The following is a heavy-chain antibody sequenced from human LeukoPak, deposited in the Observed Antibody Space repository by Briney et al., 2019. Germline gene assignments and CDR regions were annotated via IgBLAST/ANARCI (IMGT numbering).Heavy chain of an antibody. CDR1: GYTFTSYD. CDR3: ARGVRSGYYFYYYYYMDV. V-gene: IGHV1-8*01. J-gene: IGHJ6*03. Sequence: ASVKVSCKASGYTFTSYDINWVRQATGQGLEWMGWMNPNSGNTGYAQKFQGRVTMTRNTSISTAYMELSSLRSEDAAVYYCARGVRSGYYFYYYYYMDVWGKGTTVTISS. D-gene: IGHD3-22*01. CDR2: MNPNSGNT.